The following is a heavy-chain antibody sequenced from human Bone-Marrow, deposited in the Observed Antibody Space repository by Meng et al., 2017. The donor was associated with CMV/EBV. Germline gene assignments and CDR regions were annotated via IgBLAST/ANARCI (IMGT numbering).Heavy chain of an antibody. CDR3: ARGLGSGIWYYGMAV. V-gene: IGHV3-21*01. CDR1: GFTFSSYS. D-gene: IGHD3-10*01. J-gene: IGHJ6*01. Sequence: GESLKISCAASGFTFSSYSMNWVRQAPGKGLEWVSSISSSSSYIYYADSVKGRFTISRDNAKNSLYLQMNSLRAEDTAVYYCARGLGSGIWYYGMAVWGQGTTVTCYS. CDR2: ISSSSSYI.